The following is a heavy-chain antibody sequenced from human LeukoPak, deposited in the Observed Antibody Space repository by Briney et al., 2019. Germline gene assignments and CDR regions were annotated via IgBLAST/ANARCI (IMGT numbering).Heavy chain of an antibody. CDR3: ARDRTGYDFWSGYYSSEYYFDY. CDR2: ISAYNGNT. CDR1: GYTFTSYG. J-gene: IGHJ4*02. V-gene: IGHV1-18*01. D-gene: IGHD3-3*01. Sequence: GESLKISCKGSGYTFTSYGISWVRQAPGQGLEWMGWISAYNGNTNYAQKLQGRVTMTTDTSTSTAYMELRSLRSDDTAVYYCARDRTGYDFWSGYYSSEYYFDYWGQGTLVTVSS.